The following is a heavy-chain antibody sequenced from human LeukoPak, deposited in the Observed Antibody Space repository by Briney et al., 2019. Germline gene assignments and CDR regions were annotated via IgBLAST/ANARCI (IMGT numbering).Heavy chain of an antibody. CDR2: ISSSSSYI. V-gene: IGHV3-21*01. Sequence: PGGSLRLSCAASGFTFSSYSMNWVRQAPGKGLEWVSSISSSSSYIYYADSVKGRFTISRDNAKNSLYLQMNSLRAEDTAVYYCARGNDFWSGPPPWYYYYMDVWGKGTTVTVSS. J-gene: IGHJ6*03. CDR1: GFTFSSYS. CDR3: ARGNDFWSGPPPWYYYYMDV. D-gene: IGHD3-3*01.